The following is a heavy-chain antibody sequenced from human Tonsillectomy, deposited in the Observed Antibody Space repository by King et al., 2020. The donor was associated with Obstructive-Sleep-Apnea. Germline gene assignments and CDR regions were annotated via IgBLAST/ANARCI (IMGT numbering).Heavy chain of an antibody. CDR1: GFPFSNYG. CDR2: ISYAGSNT. CDR3: ARGSRYFDY. J-gene: IGHJ4*02. V-gene: IGHV3-30-3*01. Sequence: VQLVESGGGVVQPGRSLRLSCAASGFPFSNYGLHWVRQAPGKGLEWVAVISYAGSNTYYADSVKGRFTISRDNSKNTLYLQMNSLRAEDTAVYYCARGSRYFDYWGQGTLVTVSS.